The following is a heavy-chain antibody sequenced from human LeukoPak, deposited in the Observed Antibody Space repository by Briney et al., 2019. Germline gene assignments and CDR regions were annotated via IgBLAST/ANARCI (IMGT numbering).Heavy chain of an antibody. CDR2: MNPNSGNT. D-gene: IGHD5-18*01. CDR3: ARGLGQRYGYHY. Sequence: ASVKVSCKASGYTFTSYDINWVRQATGQGLEWMGWMNPNSGNTGYAQKFQGRVTMTRNTSISTAYMELSSLRSEDTAVYYCARGLGQRYGYHYWGQETLVTVSS. J-gene: IGHJ4*02. CDR1: GYTFTSYD. V-gene: IGHV1-8*01.